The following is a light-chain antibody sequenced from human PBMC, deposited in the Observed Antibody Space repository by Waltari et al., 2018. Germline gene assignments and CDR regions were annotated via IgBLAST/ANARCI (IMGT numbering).Light chain of an antibody. V-gene: IGKV4-1*01. CDR2: WAS. CDR1: QSVLFTSKNKNY. J-gene: IGKJ1*01. Sequence: DIVMTQSPDSLAVSLGERATIRCKSRQSVLFTSKNKNYLDWYQQKPGQPPKLLISWASTRESGVPDRFSGSGSGTDFTLTISSLQAEDVAVYFCQQYYNSPRTFGQGTKVEIK. CDR3: QQYYNSPRT.